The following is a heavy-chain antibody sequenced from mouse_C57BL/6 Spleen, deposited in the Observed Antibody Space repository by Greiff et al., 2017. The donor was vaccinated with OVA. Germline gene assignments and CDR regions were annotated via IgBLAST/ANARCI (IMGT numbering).Heavy chain of an antibody. Sequence: VQLQQSGAELVKPGASVKISCKASGYAFSSYWMNWVKQRPGKGLEWIGQIYPGDGDTNYNGKFKGKATLTADKSSSTAYMQLSSLTSEDSAVYFCARLHYGSSHAMDYWGQGTSVTVSS. D-gene: IGHD1-1*01. CDR2: IYPGDGDT. CDR3: ARLHYGSSHAMDY. CDR1: GYAFSSYW. V-gene: IGHV1-80*01. J-gene: IGHJ4*01.